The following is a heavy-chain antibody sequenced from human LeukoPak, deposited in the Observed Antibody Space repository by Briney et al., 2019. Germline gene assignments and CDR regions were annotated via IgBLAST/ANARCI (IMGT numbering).Heavy chain of an antibody. V-gene: IGHV4-61*02. CDR3: ARGGGSSPSY. D-gene: IGHD6-6*01. CDR2: IYPSGST. Sequence: SQTLSLTCTVSGGSISSNSGSYYWRWIRQPAGKGLEWIGRIYPSGSTAYNPSLESQVTISVDTSKNQFSLNLNSVTAADTAVYYCARGGGSSPSYWGQGTLVTVSS. J-gene: IGHJ4*02. CDR1: GGSISSNSGSYY.